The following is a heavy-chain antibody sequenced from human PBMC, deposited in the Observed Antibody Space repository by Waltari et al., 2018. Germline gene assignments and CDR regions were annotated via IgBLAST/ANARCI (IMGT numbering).Heavy chain of an antibody. CDR1: GFTFSSYW. Sequence: EVQLVESGGGLVQPGGSLRLSCAASGFTFSSYWMSWVRQAPGKGLEWVANIKQDGSEKSYVDSVKGRFTISIDNAKNSLYLQMNSLRAEDTAVYYCARDLDYDFWSGYYSYWGQGTLVTVSS. D-gene: IGHD3-3*01. CDR2: IKQDGSEK. J-gene: IGHJ4*02. V-gene: IGHV3-7*01. CDR3: ARDLDYDFWSGYYSY.